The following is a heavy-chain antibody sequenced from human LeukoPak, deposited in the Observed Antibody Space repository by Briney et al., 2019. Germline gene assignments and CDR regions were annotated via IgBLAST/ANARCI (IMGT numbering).Heavy chain of an antibody. CDR1: GYIFTGYY. D-gene: IGHD2-21*02. J-gene: IGHJ6*03. CDR2: INPNSGDT. Sequence: ASVKVSCKASGYIFTGYYIHWVRQAPGQGLEWMGWINPNSGDTKYAQKFQGRVTMTRDTSNNTVYMDLTRLIFDDTAMYYCARDGVFRFEVGDVYYYYMDVWGRGTTVIISS. V-gene: IGHV1-2*02. CDR3: ARDGVFRFEVGDVYYYYMDV.